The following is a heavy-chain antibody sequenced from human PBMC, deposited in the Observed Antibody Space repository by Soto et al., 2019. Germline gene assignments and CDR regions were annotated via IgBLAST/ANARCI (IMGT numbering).Heavy chain of an antibody. D-gene: IGHD4-4*01. V-gene: IGHV1-2*02. Sequence: GASVKVSCKASGYTFTGYYMHWVRQAPGQGLEWMGWINPNSGGTNYAQKFQGRVTMTRDTSISTAYMELSRLRSDDTAVYYCASGTDHSNKGGGGYYYGMDVWGQGTTVTVSS. CDR1: GYTFTGYY. CDR3: ASGTDHSNKGGGGYYYGMDV. J-gene: IGHJ6*02. CDR2: INPNSGGT.